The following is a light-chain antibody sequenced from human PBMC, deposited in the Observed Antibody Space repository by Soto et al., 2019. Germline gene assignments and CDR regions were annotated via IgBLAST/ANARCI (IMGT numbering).Light chain of an antibody. CDR1: SSDVGAYNY. V-gene: IGLV2-8*01. CDR3: GAHAGSNPWV. CDR2: EVN. J-gene: IGLJ3*02. Sequence: QSALAQSPSASGSPGQSVTISCTGSSSDVGAYNYVSWYQHHPGKAPRLVIYEVNKRPSGVPDRFSGSKSGNTASLTVSGLQAEDEADYYCGAHAGSNPWVFGGGTKVTVL.